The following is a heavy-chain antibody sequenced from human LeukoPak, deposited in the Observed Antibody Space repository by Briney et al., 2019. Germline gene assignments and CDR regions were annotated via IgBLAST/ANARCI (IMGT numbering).Heavy chain of an antibody. J-gene: IGHJ4*02. CDR2: LSYDGNYK. V-gene: IGHV3-30*03. Sequence: PGGSLRLSCAPSTSTFSTICMHCVSQAPGKGLEWVAVLSYDGNYKYYADSVKGRFAISRDNSENTLYLQMNSLRAEDTAVYYCARYAEYAVSTPCYWGQGTLVTVPA. CDR1: TSTFSTIC. D-gene: IGHD2-8*01. CDR3: ARYAEYAVSTPCY.